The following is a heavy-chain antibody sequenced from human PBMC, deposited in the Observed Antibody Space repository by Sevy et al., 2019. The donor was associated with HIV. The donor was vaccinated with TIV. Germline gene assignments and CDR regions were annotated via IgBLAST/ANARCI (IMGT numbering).Heavy chain of an antibody. CDR1: SGSISSSTYY. Sequence: SETLSLTCTVSSGSISSSTYYWAWIRQPPGKGLEWIGSIFYSGSPYYNPSLRRRLTISVNTSKNQFPLKLSSVTAAETAVYYCASHNYSDRSGYYYPVWFDYWGRGTLVTVSS. CDR3: ASHNYSDRSGYYYPVWFDY. CDR2: IFYSGSP. D-gene: IGHD3-22*01. V-gene: IGHV4-39*01. J-gene: IGHJ4*02.